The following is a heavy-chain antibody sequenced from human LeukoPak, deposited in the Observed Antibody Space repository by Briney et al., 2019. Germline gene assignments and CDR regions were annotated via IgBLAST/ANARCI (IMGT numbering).Heavy chain of an antibody. CDR2: IYPTGST. CDR1: GGSISTYY. D-gene: IGHD2-15*01. V-gene: IGHV4-4*09. CDR3: ARHYCTGASCPDYFDY. J-gene: IGHJ4*02. Sequence: PSETPSLTCTVSGGSISTYYWSWIRQPPGMPLEWVGYIYPTGSTDYNPSLKSRVTISVDTSKNQISLSLTSVTAADTAIYYCARHYCTGASCPDYFDYWGQGTLVAVSS.